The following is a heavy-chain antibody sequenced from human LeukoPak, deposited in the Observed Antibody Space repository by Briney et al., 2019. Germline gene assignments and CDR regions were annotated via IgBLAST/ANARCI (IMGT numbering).Heavy chain of an antibody. CDR3: AKAYGSGWYYFDY. CDR2: ISGGGDSI. D-gene: IGHD6-19*01. V-gene: IGHV3-23*01. J-gene: IGHJ4*02. Sequence: GRSLRLSCAASGFTFSTYAMTWVRQAPGKGLEWVSAISGGGDSIHYADSVKGRFTISRDNSRSTVYMQMNSLRAEDTAVYYCAKAYGSGWYYFDYWGQGTLVTVSS. CDR1: GFTFSTYA.